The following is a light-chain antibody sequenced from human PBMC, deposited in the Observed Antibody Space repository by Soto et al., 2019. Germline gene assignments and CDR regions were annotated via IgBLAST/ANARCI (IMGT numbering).Light chain of an antibody. V-gene: IGKV1-39*01. CDR3: KDSSAFSVK. J-gene: IGKJ1*01. Sequence: SQSTQAPGSLSASVGDRVTITWGASQSISSYLNRYQQKPGKAPKLLIYAASSLQSGVPSRFSGSGSGTEFTLPLSSLQPEDVATYSCKDSSAFSVKFGQGTKVDIK. CDR2: AAS. CDR1: QSISSY.